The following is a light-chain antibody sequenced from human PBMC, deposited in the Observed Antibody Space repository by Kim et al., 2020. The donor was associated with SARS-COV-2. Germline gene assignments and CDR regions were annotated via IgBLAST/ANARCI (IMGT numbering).Light chain of an antibody. CDR2: GAS. J-gene: IGKJ2*01. CDR1: QSVSSK. V-gene: IGKV3-15*01. CDR3: QQFNNWPYT. Sequence: CVSPEERATVTCSASQSVSSKLAWYQQKPGQAPRLFIYGASTRATGIPARFSGSGSGTEFTLTINSLQSEDFAVYYCQQFNNWPYTFGQGTKLEI.